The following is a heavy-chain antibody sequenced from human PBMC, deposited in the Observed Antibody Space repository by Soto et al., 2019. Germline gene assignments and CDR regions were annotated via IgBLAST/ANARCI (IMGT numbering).Heavy chain of an antibody. D-gene: IGHD2-2*01. CDR2: INAGNGNT. V-gene: IGHV1-3*01. CDR3: ARDFCSSTSCYVPTLDYYYYNGMDV. CDR1: GYTFTSYA. J-gene: IGHJ6*02. Sequence: ASVKVSCKASGYTFTSYAMHWVRQAPGQRLEWMGWINAGNGNTKYSQKFQGRVTITRDTSASTAYMELSSLRSEDTAVYYCARDFCSSTSCYVPTLDYYYYNGMDVWGQGTTVTVSS.